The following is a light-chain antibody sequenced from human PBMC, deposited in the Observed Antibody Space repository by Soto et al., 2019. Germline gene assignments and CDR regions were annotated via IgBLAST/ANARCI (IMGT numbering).Light chain of an antibody. Sequence: QLVLTQSPSASASLGASVKLTCTLSSGHNSYAIAWHQQQPEKGPRYLMKVNSDGSHSKGDGIPGLFSGSSSGAERYLTISSLQAEDEADYYCQTWSTDIRVFGGGTKLTVL. CDR3: QTWSTDIRV. CDR2: VNSDGSH. J-gene: IGLJ3*02. CDR1: SGHNSYA. V-gene: IGLV4-69*01.